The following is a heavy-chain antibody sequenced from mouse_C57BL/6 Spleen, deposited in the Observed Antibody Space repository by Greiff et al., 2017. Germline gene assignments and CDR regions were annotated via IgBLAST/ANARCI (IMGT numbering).Heavy chain of an antibody. CDR3: TRPMIYYGNYYAMDY. CDR1: GYTFTDYE. D-gene: IGHD2-1*01. J-gene: IGHJ4*01. CDR2: IDPETGGT. V-gene: IGHV1-15*01. Sequence: QVQLQQSGAELVRPGASVTLSCKASGYTFTDYEMHWVKQTPVHGLEWIGAIDPETGGTAYNQKFKGKAILTADKSSSTAYMELRSLTSEDSAVYYCTRPMIYYGNYYAMDYWGQGTSVTVSS.